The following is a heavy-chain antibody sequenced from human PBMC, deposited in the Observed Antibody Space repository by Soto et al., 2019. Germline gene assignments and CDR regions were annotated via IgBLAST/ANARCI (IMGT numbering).Heavy chain of an antibody. J-gene: IGHJ6*02. V-gene: IGHV3-23*01. CDR3: AKDSVAVAGTAHYYYYYGMDV. D-gene: IGHD6-19*01. CDR2: ISGSGGST. CDR1: GFTFSSYA. Sequence: PGGSLRLSCAASGFTFSSYAMSWVRQAPGKGLEWVSAISGSGGSTYYADSVKGRFTISRDNSKNTLYLQMNSLRAEDTAVYYCAKDSVAVAGTAHYYYYYGMDVWGQGTTVTVSS.